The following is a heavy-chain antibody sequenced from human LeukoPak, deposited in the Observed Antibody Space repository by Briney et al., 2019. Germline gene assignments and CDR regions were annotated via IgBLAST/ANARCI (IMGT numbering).Heavy chain of an antibody. J-gene: IGHJ4*02. CDR1: GFTFSSYA. D-gene: IGHD1-26*01. Sequence: GGSLRLSCAASGFTFSSYAMNWVRQAPGKGLEWVSGISGSGGSTYYADSVKGRFTISRDNSKNTLYLQMNSLRAEDTALYYCARDTGELPLGYWGQGTLVTVSS. CDR2: ISGSGGST. V-gene: IGHV3-23*01. CDR3: ARDTGELPLGY.